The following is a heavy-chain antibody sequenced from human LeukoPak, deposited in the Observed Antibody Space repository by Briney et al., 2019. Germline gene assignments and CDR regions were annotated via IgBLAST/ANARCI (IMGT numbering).Heavy chain of an antibody. J-gene: IGHJ4*02. CDR3: ARGGEEWFGEPSIDY. CDR2: INHSGST. D-gene: IGHD3-10*01. CDR1: GGSFSGYY. Sequence: PSETLSLTCAVYGGSFSGYYWSWIRQPPGKGLEWIGEINHSGSTNYNPSLKSRVTISVDTSKNQFSLKLSSVTAADTAVYYCARGGEEWFGEPSIDYWGQGTLVTVSS. V-gene: IGHV4-34*01.